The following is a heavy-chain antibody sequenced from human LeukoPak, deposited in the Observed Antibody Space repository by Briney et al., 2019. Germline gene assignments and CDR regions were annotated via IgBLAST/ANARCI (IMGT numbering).Heavy chain of an antibody. CDR3: ARDRGLLGYYYYGMDV. J-gene: IGHJ6*02. Sequence: SETLSLTCSVSGGSISNYNWSWIRQPPGKGLEGIGYNYYSGSTNYSPSLQSRVTISVDTSKSQFSLKLSSVTAADTAVYYCARDRGLLGYYYYGMDVWGQGTTVTVSS. CDR2: NYYSGST. D-gene: IGHD3-10*01. CDR1: GGSISNYN. V-gene: IGHV4-59*01.